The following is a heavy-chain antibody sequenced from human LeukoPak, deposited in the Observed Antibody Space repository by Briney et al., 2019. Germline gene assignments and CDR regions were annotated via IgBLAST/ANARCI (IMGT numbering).Heavy chain of an antibody. V-gene: IGHV5-51*01. CDR1: GYSFTTYW. J-gene: IGHJ3*02. D-gene: IGHD6-19*01. Sequence: GESLKISCKASGYSFTTYWIGWVRQAPGKGLEWMGIIYPADSSTEYSPSFQGQVTISVDKSVNTAYLQWSRLKASDTAMYYCACTFSSGWHYGFDIWGQGTMVTVSS. CDR3: ACTFSSGWHYGFDI. CDR2: IYPADSST.